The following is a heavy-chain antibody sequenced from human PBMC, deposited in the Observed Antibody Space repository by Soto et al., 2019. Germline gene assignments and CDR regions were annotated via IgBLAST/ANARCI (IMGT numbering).Heavy chain of an antibody. CDR1: GYTFTSYD. D-gene: IGHD3-9*01. V-gene: IGHV1-8*01. Sequence: ASVKVSCKASGYTFTSYDINWVRQATGQGLERKGWMNSNSGNTGYAQKFQGRVTMIRNTSISTAYMELSSLRSEDTALYFCASHTYYDILTGYFDAFDIWGQGTMVTVSS. CDR3: ASHTYYDILTGYFDAFDI. CDR2: MNSNSGNT. J-gene: IGHJ3*02.